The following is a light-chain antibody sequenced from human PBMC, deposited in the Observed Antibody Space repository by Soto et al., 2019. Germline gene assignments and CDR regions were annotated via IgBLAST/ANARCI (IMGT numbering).Light chain of an antibody. CDR3: QQRNVWPPIT. Sequence: EVVLTQSPATLSLCPGERATLSCRASQSVRTSLAWYQHKPGQAPRLVIYDASLRANGVPARFGGSGSGTDFTLTINSLEPEDFAVYYCQQRNVWPPITFGQGTRLEI. J-gene: IGKJ5*01. V-gene: IGKV3-11*01. CDR2: DAS. CDR1: QSVRTS.